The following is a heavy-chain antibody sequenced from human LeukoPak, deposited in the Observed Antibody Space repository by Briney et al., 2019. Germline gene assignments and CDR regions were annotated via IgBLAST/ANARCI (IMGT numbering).Heavy chain of an antibody. V-gene: IGHV3-33*01. CDR1: GFTFSSYG. J-gene: IGHJ4*02. Sequence: GGSLRLSCAASGFTFSSYGRHWVRQAPGKGLEWVAVIWYDGSNKYYADSVKGRFTISRDNSKNTLYLQMNSLRAEDTAVYYCARDRGYDSSGFDYWGQGTLVTVSS. D-gene: IGHD3-22*01. CDR3: ARDRGYDSSGFDY. CDR2: IWYDGSNK.